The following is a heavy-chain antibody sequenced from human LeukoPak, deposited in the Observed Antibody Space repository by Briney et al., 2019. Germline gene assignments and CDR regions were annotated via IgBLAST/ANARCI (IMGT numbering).Heavy chain of an antibody. V-gene: IGHV3-15*01. Sequence: GGSLRPSCAASGFTFSNAWMSWVRQAPGKGLEWVGRIKSKTDGGTTDYAAPVKGRFTISRDDSKNTLYLQMNSLKTEDTAVYYCTTAIWFGELFLFDYWGQGTLVTVSS. D-gene: IGHD3-10*01. CDR1: GFTFSNAW. CDR3: TTAIWFGELFLFDY. CDR2: IKSKTDGGTT. J-gene: IGHJ4*02.